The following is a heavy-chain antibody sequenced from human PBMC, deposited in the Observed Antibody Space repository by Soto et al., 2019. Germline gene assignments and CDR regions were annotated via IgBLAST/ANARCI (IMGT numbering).Heavy chain of an antibody. CDR2: TSYDGSNN. V-gene: IGHV3-33*05. CDR1: GFTFRSYV. Sequence: QVQLVESGGGVVQPGTSLRLSCVGSGFTFRSYVIHWVRQAPGKGLEWVALTSYDGSNNVYGVSVKGRFTISRHNSRNTVELQMDSLRFEDTAIYYCARWGTTGGLDVWRQGTLVSVSS. J-gene: IGHJ4*02. D-gene: IGHD3-16*01. CDR3: ARWGTTGGLDV.